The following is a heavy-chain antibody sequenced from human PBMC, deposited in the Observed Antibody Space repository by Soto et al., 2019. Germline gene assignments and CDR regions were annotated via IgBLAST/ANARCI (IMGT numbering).Heavy chain of an antibody. D-gene: IGHD5-12*01. CDR3: ARQEQRLQLGRHFDY. J-gene: IGHJ4*02. CDR1: GGTISSCGFY. Sequence: PSESMTLTCTASGGTISSCGFYWCWNRQPPGKGLEWIGSIYYSGSTYYNPSLKSRVTISVDTSKNQFSLKLSSVTAADTAVYYCARQEQRLQLGRHFDYWGQGTLVTVSS. V-gene: IGHV4-39*01. CDR2: IYYSGST.